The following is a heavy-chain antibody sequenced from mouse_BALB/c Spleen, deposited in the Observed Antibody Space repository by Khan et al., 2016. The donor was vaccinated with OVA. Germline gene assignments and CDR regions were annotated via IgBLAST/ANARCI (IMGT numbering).Heavy chain of an antibody. CDR2: ISHSGST. D-gene: IGHD1-2*01. Sequence: EVQLQQSGPGLVKPSQSLSLTCTVTGYSITSGYGWNWIRQFPGNKLEWMGYISHSGSTNYNPSLKSRISITRDTSKNQFFLQLNSVTTEDTATYYCARTARIKYWGQGTTLTVSS. CDR3: ARTARIKY. CDR1: GYSITSGYG. V-gene: IGHV3-2*02. J-gene: IGHJ2*01.